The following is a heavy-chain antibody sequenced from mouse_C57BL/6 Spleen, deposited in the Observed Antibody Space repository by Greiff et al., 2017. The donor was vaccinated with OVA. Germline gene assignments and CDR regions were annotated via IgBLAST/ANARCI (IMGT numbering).Heavy chain of an antibody. V-gene: IGHV1-80*01. CDR1: GYAFSGYW. CDR2: IYPGDGDT. J-gene: IGHJ2*01. D-gene: IGHD2-4*01. Sequence: VKLQESGAELVKPGASVKISCKASGYAFSGYWMNWVKQRPGKGLEWIGQIYPGDGDTNYNGKFKGKATLTADKSSSTAYMQLSSLTSEDSAVYFCARRGDYIFDYWGQGTTLTVSS. CDR3: ARRGDYIFDY.